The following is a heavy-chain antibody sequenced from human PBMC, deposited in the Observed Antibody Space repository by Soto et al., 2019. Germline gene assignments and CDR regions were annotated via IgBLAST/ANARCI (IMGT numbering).Heavy chain of an antibody. Sequence: SVKVSCKASGGTFSSYAISWVRQAPGQGLEWMGGIIPIFGTANYAQKFQGRVTITADKSTSTAYMELSSLRSEDTAVYYCARGPLDYDFWSGYYYYGMDVWGQGTTVTVSS. J-gene: IGHJ6*02. CDR2: IIPIFGTA. CDR3: ARGPLDYDFWSGYYYYGMDV. CDR1: GGTFSSYA. D-gene: IGHD3-3*01. V-gene: IGHV1-69*06.